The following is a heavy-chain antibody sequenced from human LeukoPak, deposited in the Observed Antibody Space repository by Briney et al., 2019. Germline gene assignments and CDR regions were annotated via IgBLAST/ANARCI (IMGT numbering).Heavy chain of an antibody. V-gene: IGHV3-9*01. J-gene: IGHJ4*02. D-gene: IGHD5-12*01. CDR2: ISWNSGSA. Sequence: GGSLRLSCAASGFTFDDYSMHWVRQAPGKGLDWVSGISWNSGSAGYADSVKGRFTISRDSAKNSLYLQMNSLRTEDTALYYCAKDRTYSAYAALDYWGQGTLVTVSS. CDR1: GFTFDDYS. CDR3: AKDRTYSAYAALDY.